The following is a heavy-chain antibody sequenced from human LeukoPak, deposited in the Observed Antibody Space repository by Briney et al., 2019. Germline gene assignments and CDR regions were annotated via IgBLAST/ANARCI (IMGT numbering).Heavy chain of an antibody. V-gene: IGHV3-23*01. CDR3: AKDKYYDSSGYPPSDY. J-gene: IGHJ4*02. CDR1: GFTFSSYA. Sequence: GGSLRLSCAASGFTFSSYAMSWVRQAPGKGLEWVSAISGSGGSTYYADSVKGRFTISRDNSKNTLYLQMNSLRAEDTAVYYCAKDKYYDSSGYPPSDYWGQGTLVTVSS. CDR2: ISGSGGST. D-gene: IGHD3-22*01.